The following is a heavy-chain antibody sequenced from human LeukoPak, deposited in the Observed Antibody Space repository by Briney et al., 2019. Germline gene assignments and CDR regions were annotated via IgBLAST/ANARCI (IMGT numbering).Heavy chain of an antibody. CDR3: ARVRYYGSGSYYIDY. V-gene: IGHV3-23*01. J-gene: IGHJ4*02. D-gene: IGHD3-10*01. CDR2: ISGSGGST. Sequence: GGSLRLSCAASGFTFSGYAMSWVRQAPGKGLEWVSAISGSGGSTYYADSVKGRFTISRDNSKNTLYLQMNSLRAEDTAVYYCARVRYYGSGSYYIDYWGQGTLVTVSS. CDR1: GFTFSGYA.